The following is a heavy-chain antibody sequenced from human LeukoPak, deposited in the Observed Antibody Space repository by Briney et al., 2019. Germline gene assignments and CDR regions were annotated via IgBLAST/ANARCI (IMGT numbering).Heavy chain of an antibody. V-gene: IGHV1-69*13. D-gene: IGHD1-26*01. J-gene: IGHJ3*02. Sequence: SVKVSCTASGGTFSSYAISWVRQAPGQGLEWMGGIIPIFGTANYAQKFQGRVTITADESTSTAYMELSSLRSEDTAVYYCAREALIVGATTYAFDIWGQGTMVTVSS. CDR2: IIPIFGTA. CDR1: GGTFSSYA. CDR3: AREALIVGATTYAFDI.